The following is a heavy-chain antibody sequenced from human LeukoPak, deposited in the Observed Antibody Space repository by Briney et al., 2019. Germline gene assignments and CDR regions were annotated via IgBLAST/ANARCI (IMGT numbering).Heavy chain of an antibody. Sequence: GGSLRLSCAASGFTFSDYYMSWIRQALGKGLEWVSYISSSGSTIYYADSVKGRFTISRDNAKNSLYLQMNSLRAEDTAVYYCARVHYYDSSGYYKWGQGTLVTVSS. V-gene: IGHV3-11*01. CDR1: GFTFSDYY. J-gene: IGHJ4*02. CDR3: ARVHYYDSSGYYK. D-gene: IGHD3-22*01. CDR2: ISSSGSTI.